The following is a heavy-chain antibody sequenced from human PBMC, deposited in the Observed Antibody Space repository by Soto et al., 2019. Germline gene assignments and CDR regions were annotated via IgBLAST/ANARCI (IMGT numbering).Heavy chain of an antibody. D-gene: IGHD2-8*02. CDR3: ARVCLFCTGGALDY. CDR1: GGSISSGGHS. Sequence: TLSLAFAVSGGSISSGGHSWSLIRQPPGKGLEWIGYIYQSGTTYYSPSLKSRVSISMDRSNNQLSLHLSSVTAADTAMYYCARVCLFCTGGALDYWGQGALVTVSS. V-gene: IGHV4-30-2*01. CDR2: IYQSGTT. J-gene: IGHJ4*02.